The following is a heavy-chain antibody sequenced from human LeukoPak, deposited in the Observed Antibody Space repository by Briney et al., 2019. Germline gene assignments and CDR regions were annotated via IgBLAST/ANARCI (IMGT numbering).Heavy chain of an antibody. CDR1: GGSINNYY. CDR3: ARVDISAVAATFDY. Sequence: SETLSPTCTVSGGSINNYYWSWIRQPPGKGLEWIGFIYYSGSTNYNPSLKSRVTISVDTSKNQFSLKLSSVTAADTAVYYCARVDISAVAATFDYWGQGTLVTVSS. J-gene: IGHJ4*02. V-gene: IGHV4-59*01. CDR2: IYYSGST. D-gene: IGHD6-19*01.